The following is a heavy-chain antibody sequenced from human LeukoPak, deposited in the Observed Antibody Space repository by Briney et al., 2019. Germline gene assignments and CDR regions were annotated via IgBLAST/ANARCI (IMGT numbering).Heavy chain of an antibody. V-gene: IGHV3-7*05. D-gene: IGHD2-2*01. J-gene: IGHJ4*02. CDR1: GFTFGSYW. Sequence: GGSLRLSCAASGFTFGSYWMSWVRQAPGKGLEWVANIKQDGSAKYYVDSVKGRFTISRDDAKNSLYLQMNSLRAEDTAVYYCARVPYCSSTSCYAIFDYWGQGALVTVSS. CDR2: IKQDGSAK. CDR3: ARVPYCSSTSCYAIFDY.